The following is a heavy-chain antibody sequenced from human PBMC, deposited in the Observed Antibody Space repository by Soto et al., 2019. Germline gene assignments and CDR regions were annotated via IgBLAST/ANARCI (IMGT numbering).Heavy chain of an antibody. J-gene: IGHJ6*02. CDR1: GGTFSSYA. Sequence: QVQLVQSGAEVKKPGSSVKVSCKASGGTFSSYAISWVRQAPGQGLEWMGGIIPIFGTANYAQKFQGRVTIPADESTSTAYMELSSLRSEDTAVYYCARDRPYSSSFPGYYGMDVWGQGTTVTVSS. CDR2: IIPIFGTA. D-gene: IGHD6-6*01. CDR3: ARDRPYSSSFPGYYGMDV. V-gene: IGHV1-69*01.